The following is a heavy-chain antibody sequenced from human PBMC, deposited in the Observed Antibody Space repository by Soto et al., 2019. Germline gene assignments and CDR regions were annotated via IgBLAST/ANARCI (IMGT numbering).Heavy chain of an antibody. CDR1: GYTFTSYY. D-gene: IGHD3-3*01. CDR3: ARDQRHDFWSGYYHPTWFDP. J-gene: IGHJ5*02. CDR2: INPSGGST. Sequence: ASVKVSCKASGYTFTSYYIHWVRQAPGQGLEWMGIINPSGGSTSYAQKFQGRVTMTRDTSTSTVYMELSSLRSEDTAVYYCARDQRHDFWSGYYHPTWFDPWGQGTLVTVSS. V-gene: IGHV1-46*03.